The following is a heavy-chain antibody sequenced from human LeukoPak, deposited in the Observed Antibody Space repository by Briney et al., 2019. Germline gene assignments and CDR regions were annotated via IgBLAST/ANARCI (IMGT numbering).Heavy chain of an antibody. CDR3: AKGEGYIVATIPDY. J-gene: IGHJ4*02. D-gene: IGHD5-12*01. CDR1: GFTFDDYA. Sequence: PGRSLRLSCAASGFTFDDYAMHWVRQAPGKGLEWVSAISGSGGSTYYADSVKGRFTISRDNSKNTLYLQMNSLRAEDTAVYYCAKGEGYIVATIPDYWGQGTLVTVSS. V-gene: IGHV3-23*01. CDR2: ISGSGGST.